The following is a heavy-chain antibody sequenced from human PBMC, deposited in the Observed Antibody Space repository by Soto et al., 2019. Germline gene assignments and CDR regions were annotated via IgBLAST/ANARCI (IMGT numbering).Heavy chain of an antibody. Sequence: VQLVQSGAEVKKPGASVKVSCKASGYTFTSYDINWVRQVTGHGFGYLGWMNPNSGNTGYVKKVQVRVTMTRDTSMSTAYMELSSLRSEDTAVYYCARCIKYVDYSRWFDPWGPGTLVTVSS. CDR1: GYTFTSYD. J-gene: IGHJ5*02. V-gene: IGHV1-8*01. CDR2: MNPNSGNT. CDR3: ARCIKYVDYSRWFDP. D-gene: IGHD4-17*01.